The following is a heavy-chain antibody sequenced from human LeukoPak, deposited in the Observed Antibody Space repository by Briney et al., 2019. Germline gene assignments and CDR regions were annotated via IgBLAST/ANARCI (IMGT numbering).Heavy chain of an antibody. D-gene: IGHD3-3*01. CDR1: GFTFSSYA. V-gene: IGHV3-23*01. J-gene: IGHJ6*03. Sequence: GGSLRLYCAASGFTFSSYAMSWVRQAPGKGLEWVSAICGSGGSTYYADSVKGRFTISRDNSKNTLYLQMNSLRVEDTAVYYCAKGDQGSGYYVSYYHYYMDVWGKGTTVTVSS. CDR2: ICGSGGST. CDR3: AKGDQGSGYYVSYYHYYMDV.